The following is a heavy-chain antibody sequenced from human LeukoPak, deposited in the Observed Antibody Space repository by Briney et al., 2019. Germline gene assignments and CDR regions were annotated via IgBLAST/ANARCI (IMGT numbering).Heavy chain of an antibody. V-gene: IGHV3-33*01. D-gene: IGHD4-11*01. J-gene: IGHJ4*01. Sequence: SGGSLRLSCAASGFIFSHYGTHWVRQAPGKGLEWVAVIWSDGSNRFYAGSVKGRFTISRDNSQNTVFLQMNSLRAEDTAMYYCARDAQRGFDYSNSLEYWGHGTLVTVSS. CDR2: IWSDGSNR. CDR3: ARDAQRGFDYSNSLEY. CDR1: GFIFSHYG.